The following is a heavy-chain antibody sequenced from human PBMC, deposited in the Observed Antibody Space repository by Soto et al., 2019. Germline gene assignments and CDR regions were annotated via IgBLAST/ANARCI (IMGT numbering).Heavy chain of an antibody. V-gene: IGHV1-69*01. D-gene: IGHD4-17*01. CDR3: ARGYYGGNPFNWFDP. CDR2: IIPIFGTA. CDR1: GGTFSSYA. Sequence: QVQLVQSGAEVKKPGSSVKVSCKASGGTFSSYAISWVRQAPGQGLEWMGGIIPIFGTANYAQKFQGRVTLTADESTSTVYMELSSLRSEDTAVYYCARGYYGGNPFNWFDPWGQGTLVTVSS. J-gene: IGHJ5*02.